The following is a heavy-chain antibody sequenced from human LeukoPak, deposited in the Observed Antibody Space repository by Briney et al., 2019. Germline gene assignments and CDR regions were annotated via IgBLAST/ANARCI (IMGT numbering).Heavy chain of an antibody. V-gene: IGHV3-21*01. CDR3: ARERNTGSGASGY. CDR2: ISSSSSYI. Sequence: GGSLRLSCAASGFTFSSYSMNWVRQAPGKGLEWVSSISSSSSYIYYAGSVKGRFTISRDNAKNSLYLQMNSLRAEDTAVYYCARERNTGSGASGYWGQGTLVTVSS. D-gene: IGHD3-16*01. J-gene: IGHJ4*02. CDR1: GFTFSSYS.